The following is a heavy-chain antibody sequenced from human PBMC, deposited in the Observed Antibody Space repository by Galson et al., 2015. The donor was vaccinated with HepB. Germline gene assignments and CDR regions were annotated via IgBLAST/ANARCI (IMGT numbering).Heavy chain of an antibody. CDR1: GYTFTSYG. CDR2: ISAYNGNT. D-gene: IGHD5-12*01. V-gene: IGHV1-18*04. CDR3: ARSREFEGSGYDFDY. Sequence: SVKVSCKASGYTFTSYGISWVRQAPGQGLEWMGWISAYNGNTNYAQKLQGRVTMTTDTSTSTAYMELRSLRSDDTVVYYCARSREFEGSGYDFDYWGQGTLVTVSS. J-gene: IGHJ4*02.